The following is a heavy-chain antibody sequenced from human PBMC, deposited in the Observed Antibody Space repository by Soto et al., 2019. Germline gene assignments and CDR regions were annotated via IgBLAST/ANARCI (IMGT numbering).Heavy chain of an antibody. CDR3: ARELLTGYYYAMDV. CDR1: GYTFATYG. J-gene: IGHJ6*02. CDR2: ISPYYGNT. Sequence: QVQLVQSGAEVKKPGASVKVSCKASGYTFATYGISWVRQAPGHGLEWMGWISPYYGNTNYARKLQGRVTMTTDTSTSTAYMELRSLRSDDTAIYYCARELLTGYYYAMDVWGQGTTVTVSS. V-gene: IGHV1-18*01. D-gene: IGHD3-10*01.